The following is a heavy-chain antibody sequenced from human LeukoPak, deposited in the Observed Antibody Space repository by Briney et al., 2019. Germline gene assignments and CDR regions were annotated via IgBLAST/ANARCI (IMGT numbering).Heavy chain of an antibody. CDR1: GFTFNTYG. Sequence: GRPLRLSCAASGFTFNTYGMHWVRQAPGKGLEWVAVIWNDGSSQYYVDSLRGRFTISRDNSKNMLFLQMNSLRDDDTAVYYCARDQYSSGWYGSLGYWGQGTLVTVSS. V-gene: IGHV3-33*01. CDR3: ARDQYSSGWYGSLGY. J-gene: IGHJ4*02. D-gene: IGHD6-19*01. CDR2: IWNDGSSQ.